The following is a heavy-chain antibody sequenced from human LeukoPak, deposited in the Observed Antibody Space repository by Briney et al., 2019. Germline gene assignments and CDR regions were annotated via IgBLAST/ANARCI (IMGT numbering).Heavy chain of an antibody. Sequence: PSETLSLTCSVSGGSISSGTYYWGWIRQPPGNGLEWIGSIYYSGSTYYNPSLKSRVTISVDTSNNQFSLKVSSVTAADTAVYYCARDDCSGSSCYLFDYWGQGTLVTVSS. J-gene: IGHJ4*02. D-gene: IGHD2-15*01. CDR1: GGSISSGTYY. V-gene: IGHV4-39*01. CDR3: ARDDCSGSSCYLFDY. CDR2: IYYSGST.